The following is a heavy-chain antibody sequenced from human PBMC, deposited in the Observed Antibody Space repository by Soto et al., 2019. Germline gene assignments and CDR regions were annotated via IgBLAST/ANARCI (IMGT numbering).Heavy chain of an antibody. J-gene: IGHJ6*02. CDR1: GFTFSSYN. CDR3: ARGGMRYGMDV. D-gene: IGHD3-10*01. V-gene: IGHV3-21*01. Sequence: XGSLRLSCSAAGFTFSSYNMNWVRQAPGKGLEWLACIRSSINFSYYADSVEGRFTISRDNAKNSLYLQLNGLRVDDTAVYYCARGGMRYGMDVWGQGTTVTVSS. CDR2: IRSSINFS.